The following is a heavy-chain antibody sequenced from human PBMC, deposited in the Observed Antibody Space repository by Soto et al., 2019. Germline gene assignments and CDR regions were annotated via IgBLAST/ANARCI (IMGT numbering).Heavy chain of an antibody. D-gene: IGHD3-10*01. V-gene: IGHV3-23*01. CDR2: ISGSAGST. CDR3: AKAPAYYYGSGTSHFEY. CDR1: GFMFGSYV. J-gene: IGHJ4*02. Sequence: EVQLLESGGGLVQPGGSLRLSCTASGFMFGSYVMSWVRQAPGKGLQWVSGISGSAGSTYYADSVRGRFTISRDKSTNTLYMQMNSLRVEDTALYYCAKAPAYYYGSGTSHFEYLGQGTLVTVSS.